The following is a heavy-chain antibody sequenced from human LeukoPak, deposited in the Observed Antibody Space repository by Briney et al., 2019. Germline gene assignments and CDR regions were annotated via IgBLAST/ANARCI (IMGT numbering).Heavy chain of an antibody. CDR1: GYSISTGYY. Sequence: SETLSLTCTVSGYSISTGYYWGWIRQPPGKGLEWIGTIYHSGSTYYNPSLKSRFTISIDTSKNQFSLKLSSVTAADTAVYYCARDCSGGSCYSLDPWGQGTLVTVSS. J-gene: IGHJ5*02. CDR3: ARDCSGGSCYSLDP. CDR2: IYHSGST. D-gene: IGHD2-15*01. V-gene: IGHV4-38-2*02.